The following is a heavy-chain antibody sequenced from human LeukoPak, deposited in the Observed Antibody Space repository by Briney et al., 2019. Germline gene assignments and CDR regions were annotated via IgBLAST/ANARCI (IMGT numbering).Heavy chain of an antibody. D-gene: IGHD2-8*01. CDR2: ISSSSSDT. J-gene: IGHJ3*01. CDR3: ARDDGLDVFDV. CDR1: GFTFCDYY. V-gene: IGHV3-11*05. Sequence: GGSLRLSCAASGFTFCDYYMSWIRQAPGKGLEWVSSISSSSSDTKYADSVKGRFTISRDNAKKSLYLQMNSLRAEDTAVYYCARDDGLDVFDVWGQGTAVTVSS.